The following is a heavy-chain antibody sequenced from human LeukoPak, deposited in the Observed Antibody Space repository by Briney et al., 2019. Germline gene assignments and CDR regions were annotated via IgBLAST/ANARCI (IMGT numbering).Heavy chain of an antibody. CDR1: GGSFSGYY. Sequence: SETLSLTCAVYGGSFSGYYWSWIRQPPGKGLEWIGEISHSGSTNYNPSLKSRVTISVDTSKNQFSLKLSSVTAADTAVYYCARRSVGAWQFDYWGQGTLVTVSS. V-gene: IGHV4-34*01. CDR2: ISHSGST. D-gene: IGHD3-16*01. CDR3: ARRSVGAWQFDY. J-gene: IGHJ4*02.